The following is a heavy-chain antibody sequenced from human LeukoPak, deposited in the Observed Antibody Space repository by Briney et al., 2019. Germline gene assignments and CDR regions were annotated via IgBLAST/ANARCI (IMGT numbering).Heavy chain of an antibody. J-gene: IGHJ4*02. V-gene: IGHV3-23*01. Sequence: GGSLRLSCAASGFTFSSYGMSWVRQAPGKGLEWVSAISGSGGSTYYADSVKGRFTISRDNSKNTLYLQMNSLRAEDTAVYYCAQYFDWLLRVDYFDYWGQGTLVTVSS. D-gene: IGHD3-9*01. CDR1: GFTFSSYG. CDR3: AQYFDWLLRVDYFDY. CDR2: ISGSGGST.